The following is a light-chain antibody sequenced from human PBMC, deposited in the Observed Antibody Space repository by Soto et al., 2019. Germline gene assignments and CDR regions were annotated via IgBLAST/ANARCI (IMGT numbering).Light chain of an antibody. CDR3: MQALQTRWT. CDR2: FGS. V-gene: IGKV2-28*01. CDR1: ESILHTNGNNY. Sequence: DIVMTQSPLSLRVTPGEPASISCRSSESILHTNGNNYLDWYLQKPGQSPQLLIYFGSTRASGVPDRFSGSGSDTDFTLTISRVEAEDVGVYYCMQALQTRWTFGQGTKVDIK. J-gene: IGKJ1*01.